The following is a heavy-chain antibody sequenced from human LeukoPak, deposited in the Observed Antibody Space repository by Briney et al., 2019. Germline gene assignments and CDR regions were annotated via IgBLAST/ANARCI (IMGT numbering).Heavy chain of an antibody. CDR2: IYHSGST. CDR1: GGSISSSDW. D-gene: IGHD3-10*01. Sequence: SETLSLTCAVSGGSISSSDWWSWVRQPPGKGLEWIGEIYHSGSTNYNSSLKSRVTISVDKSKNQFSLKLSSVTAADTAVYYCARYGSGSLKGFNWFDPWGQGTLVTVSS. V-gene: IGHV4-4*02. CDR3: ARYGSGSLKGFNWFDP. J-gene: IGHJ5*02.